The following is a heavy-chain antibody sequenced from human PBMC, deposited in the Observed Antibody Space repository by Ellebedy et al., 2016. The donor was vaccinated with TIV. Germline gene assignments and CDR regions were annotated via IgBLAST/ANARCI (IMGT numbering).Heavy chain of an antibody. Sequence: PGGSLRLSCAASGFTFSSYDMHWVRQATGKGLEWVSAIGTAGDTYYPGSVKGRFTISRENAKNSLYLQMNSLRAEDTAVYYCARGGSVVVPAATADGFDPWGQGTLVTVSS. CDR1: GFTFSSYD. D-gene: IGHD2-2*01. CDR3: ARGGSVVVPAATADGFDP. J-gene: IGHJ5*02. CDR2: IGTAGDT. V-gene: IGHV3-13*01.